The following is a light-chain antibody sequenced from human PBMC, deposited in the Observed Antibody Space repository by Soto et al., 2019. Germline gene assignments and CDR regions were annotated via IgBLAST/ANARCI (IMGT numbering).Light chain of an antibody. CDR1: QDIRSD. CDR3: LQHNSYPLT. J-gene: IGKJ3*01. Sequence: DIQMTQSPSSLSASVGYRVTITCRASQDIRSDLGWFKQKPGKAPKRLMYAASTLESGVPSRFSGSRSGTEFTLTISSLQPEDFATYYCLQHNSYPLTFGHGTKVDIK. CDR2: AAS. V-gene: IGKV1-17*01.